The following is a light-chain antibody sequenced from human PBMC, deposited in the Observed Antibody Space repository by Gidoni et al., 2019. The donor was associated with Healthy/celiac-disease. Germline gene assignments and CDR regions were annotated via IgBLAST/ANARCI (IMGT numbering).Light chain of an antibody. V-gene: IGKV4-1*01. Sequence: IVMTQSLASLAVSLGERATINCKSSQSVLYSSKNKNYLAWYQQKPGQPAKLRIYWASTRESGVPERFSGSGSGTDFTLTISSLQAEDVAVYYCQQYYSTPYTFGQGTKLEIK. CDR3: QQYYSTPYT. CDR1: QSVLYSSKNKNY. J-gene: IGKJ2*01. CDR2: WAS.